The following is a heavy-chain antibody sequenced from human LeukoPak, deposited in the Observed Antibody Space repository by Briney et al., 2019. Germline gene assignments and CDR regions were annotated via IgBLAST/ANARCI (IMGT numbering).Heavy chain of an antibody. CDR2: ISAYNGNT. J-gene: IGHJ4*02. D-gene: IGHD3-10*01. V-gene: IGHV1-18*01. CDR1: GYTFTSYG. Sequence: ASVKVSCKASGYTFTSYGISWVRQAPGQGLEWMGWISAYNGNTNYAQKLQGRVTMTTDTSTSTAYMELGSLRSDDTAVYYCARTTYYYGSGSYPADYWGQGTLVTVSS. CDR3: ARTTYYYGSGSYPADY.